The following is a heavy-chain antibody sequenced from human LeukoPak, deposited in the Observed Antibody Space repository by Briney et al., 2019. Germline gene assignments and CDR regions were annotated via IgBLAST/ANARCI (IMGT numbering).Heavy chain of an antibody. CDR2: VDPGDGET. CDR1: GYTPTELS. CDR3: ATQDPRMGL. Sequence: VASVKVSCKVSGYTPTELSMHWVRQAPGKGLVCMGGVDPGDGETIYAQKFQGRVTMTEDTSTDTAYMELSSLRSEDTAVYYCATQDPRMGLWGQGTTVTVSS. D-gene: IGHD2-8*01. V-gene: IGHV1-24*01. J-gene: IGHJ6*02.